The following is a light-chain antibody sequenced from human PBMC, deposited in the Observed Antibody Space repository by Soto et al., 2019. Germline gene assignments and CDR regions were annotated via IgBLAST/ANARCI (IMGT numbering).Light chain of an antibody. CDR2: DSS. V-gene: IGLV1-40*01. J-gene: IGLJ2*01. CDR3: QSYDRSLSGVV. Sequence: QSVLTQPPSVSGAPGQRVTISCTGTSSNIGADFDVYWYQQLPGTAPRLLIYDSSNRPSGIPDRFSASKSGTSASLAITGLQAEDDADYYCQSYDRSLSGVVFGGGTKLTVL. CDR1: SSNIGADFD.